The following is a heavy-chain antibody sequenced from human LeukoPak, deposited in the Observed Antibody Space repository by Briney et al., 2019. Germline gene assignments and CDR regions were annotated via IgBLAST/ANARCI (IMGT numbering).Heavy chain of an antibody. D-gene: IGHD3-22*01. Sequence: SVKVSCKASGGTFSSYAISWVRQASGQGLEWMGRIIPILGIANYAQKFQGRVTITADKSTSTAYMELSSLRSEDTAVYYCAREYYYDSSGYYDYWGQGTLVTVSS. J-gene: IGHJ4*02. CDR1: GGTFSSYA. CDR3: AREYYYDSSGYYDY. CDR2: IIPILGIA. V-gene: IGHV1-69*04.